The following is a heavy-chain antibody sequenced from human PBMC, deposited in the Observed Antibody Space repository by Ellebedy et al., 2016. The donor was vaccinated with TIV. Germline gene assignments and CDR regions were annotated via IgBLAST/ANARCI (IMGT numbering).Heavy chain of an antibody. J-gene: IGHJ6*02. V-gene: IGHV1-18*01. D-gene: IGHD3-9*01. CDR2: ISAYNGNT. CDR1: GYTFTSYG. Sequence: ASVKVSCKASGYTFTSYGISWVRQAPGQGLEWMGWISAYNGNTNYAQKLQGRVTMTTDTSTSTAYMELRSLRSDDTAVYYCAREGDILTGYDYYYYGMDVWGQGTTVTVSS. CDR3: AREGDILTGYDYYYYGMDV.